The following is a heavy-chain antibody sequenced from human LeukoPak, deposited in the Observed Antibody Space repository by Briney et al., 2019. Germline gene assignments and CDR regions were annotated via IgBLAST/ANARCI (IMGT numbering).Heavy chain of an antibody. J-gene: IGHJ4*02. CDR3: ARQTYSSGWYSDY. V-gene: IGHV3-23*01. CDR1: GFTFSSYA. CDR2: ISGSGGST. D-gene: IGHD6-19*01. Sequence: GGSLRLSCEASGFTFSSYAMSWVRQAPGKGLEWGSAISGSGGSTYYADSVKGRFTISRDNSKNTLYLQMNSLRAEDTAVYYCARQTYSSGWYSDYWGQGTLVTVSS.